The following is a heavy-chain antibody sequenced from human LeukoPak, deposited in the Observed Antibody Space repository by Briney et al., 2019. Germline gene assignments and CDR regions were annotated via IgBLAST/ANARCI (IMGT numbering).Heavy chain of an antibody. CDR1: GGTFSSYA. Sequence: SVKVSCKASGGTFSSYAISWVRQAPGQGLEWTGGIIPIFGTANYAQKFQGRVTITADESTSTAYMELSSLRSEDTAVYYCAREEPAAINWFDPWGQGTLVTVSS. CDR3: AREEPAAINWFDP. D-gene: IGHD2-2*02. J-gene: IGHJ5*02. CDR2: IIPIFGTA. V-gene: IGHV1-69*01.